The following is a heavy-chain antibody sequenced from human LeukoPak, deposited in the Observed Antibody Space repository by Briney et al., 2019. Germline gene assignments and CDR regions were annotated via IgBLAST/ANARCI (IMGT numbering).Heavy chain of an antibody. D-gene: IGHD6-19*01. J-gene: IGHJ4*02. CDR1: GFTFSSYA. V-gene: IGHV3-23*01. CDR2: ISGSGGST. CDR3: AKQIGSASGPVDY. Sequence: GGSLRLSCAASGFTFSSYAMSWVRQAPGKGLEWVSAISGSGGSTYYADSVKGRFTISRDNFKNALYLQMNSLRAEDTAVYYCAKQIGSASGPVDYWGQGTLVTVSS.